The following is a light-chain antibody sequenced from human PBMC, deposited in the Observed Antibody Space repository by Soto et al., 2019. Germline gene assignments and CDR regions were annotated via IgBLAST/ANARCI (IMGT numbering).Light chain of an antibody. CDR3: QQYGSSPTWT. CDR2: GAS. V-gene: IGKV3-20*01. J-gene: IGKJ1*01. CDR1: QSVSSN. Sequence: TQSPAPQSVSPGDRATLSCRASQSVSSNLAWYQQQPGQAPRLLIYGASSRATGIPDRFSGSGSGTDFTPTISRLEPQDFAVYYCQQYGSSPTWTFGQGTKVDI.